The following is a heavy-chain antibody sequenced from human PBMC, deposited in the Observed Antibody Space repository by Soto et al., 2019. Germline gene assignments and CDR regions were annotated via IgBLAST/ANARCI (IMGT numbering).Heavy chain of an antibody. J-gene: IGHJ6*02. Sequence: ETLSLTCTVSGGSISSYYWSWIRQPPGKGLEWIGYIYYSGSTNYNPSLRSRVTISVDTSKNQFSLKLSPVTAADTAVDYCARHFPGPRVEYQLPRPYYYYYGMDVWGQGTTVTVSS. CDR1: GGSISSYY. V-gene: IGHV4-59*08. CDR3: ARHFPGPRVEYQLPRPYYYYYGMDV. CDR2: IYYSGST. D-gene: IGHD2-2*01.